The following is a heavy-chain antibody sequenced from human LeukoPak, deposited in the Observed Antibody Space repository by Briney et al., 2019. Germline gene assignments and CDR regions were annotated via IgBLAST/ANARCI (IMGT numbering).Heavy chain of an antibody. CDR2: ISAYNGNT. J-gene: IGHJ4*02. CDR1: GYTFTSYG. D-gene: IGHD6-19*01. CDR3: ARSIAVAGLFDY. Sequence: ASVKVSCKASGYTFTSYGISWVRQAPGQGLEWMGWISAYNGNTNYAQKLQGRVTMTTDTSTSTAYMERRSLRSDDTAVYYCARSIAVAGLFDYWGQGTLVTVSS. V-gene: IGHV1-18*01.